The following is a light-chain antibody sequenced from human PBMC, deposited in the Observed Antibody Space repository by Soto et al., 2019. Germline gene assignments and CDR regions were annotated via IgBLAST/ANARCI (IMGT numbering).Light chain of an antibody. CDR2: AAS. J-gene: IGKJ4*01. Sequence: AIQMTQSPSSLSASVGDRVTITCRSSQAIRNDLGWYQQKPGKAPELLIYAASSLQSGVPSRFSGSGSGTDFTLTISSLQPEDFATYYCLQDYNYPLTFGGATKVEIK. CDR3: LQDYNYPLT. CDR1: QAIRND. V-gene: IGKV1-6*01.